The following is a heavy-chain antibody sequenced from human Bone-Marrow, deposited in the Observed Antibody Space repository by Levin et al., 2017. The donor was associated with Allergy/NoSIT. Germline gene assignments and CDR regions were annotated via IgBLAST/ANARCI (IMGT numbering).Heavy chain of an antibody. Sequence: ASVKVSCAASGFRSSNYGMTWVRQAPGKGLEWVSTISGSGSNTFYADSMRGRFTISKDNSKNPLYLQINSLRVEDTAVYYCAKGWLQSEYFDYWGQGTLVTVSS. CDR3: AKGWLQSEYFDY. D-gene: IGHD5-24*01. CDR1: GFRSSNYG. J-gene: IGHJ4*02. V-gene: IGHV3-23*01. CDR2: ISGSGSNT.